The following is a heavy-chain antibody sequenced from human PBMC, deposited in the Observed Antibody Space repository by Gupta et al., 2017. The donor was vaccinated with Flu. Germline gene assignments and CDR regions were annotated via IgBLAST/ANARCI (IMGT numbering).Heavy chain of an antibody. V-gene: IGHV3-33*01. CDR3: ARNFXNVEMATITGGDYYYYYGMDV. CDR2: IWYDGSNK. Sequence: PGKGLEWVAVIWYDGSNKYYADSVKGRFTISRDNAKNTLYLQMNSLRAEETAVYYCARNFXNVEMATITGGDYYYYYGMDVGGQGTTVTVSS. J-gene: IGHJ6*02. D-gene: IGHD5-12*01.